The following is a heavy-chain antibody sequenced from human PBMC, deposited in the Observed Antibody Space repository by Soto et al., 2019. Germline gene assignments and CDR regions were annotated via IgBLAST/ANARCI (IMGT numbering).Heavy chain of an antibody. V-gene: IGHV1-3*01. CDR2: INAGNGNT. J-gene: IGHJ4*02. D-gene: IGHD3-3*01. CDR1: GYTFTSYA. Sequence: GASVKVSCKDSGYTFTSYAMQLVRQAPGQRLEWMGWINAGNGNTKYSQKFQGRVAITRDTSASTAYMELSSLRSEDTAVYYCASSGASEFNFGVVMHQFDYWGQGTLVTVSS. CDR3: ASSGASEFNFGVVMHQFDY.